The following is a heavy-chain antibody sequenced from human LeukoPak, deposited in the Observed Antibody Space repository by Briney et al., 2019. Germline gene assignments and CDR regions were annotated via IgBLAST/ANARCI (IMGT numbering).Heavy chain of an antibody. CDR3: ARDFHSRYGGRYLDY. CDR1: GGYISGYY. Sequence: PSEALSLTCTVSGGYISGYYWSWIRQPPGKGLEGIGDIYYNGSTSHNPSLKSRLTISVDTSKKQFSLNLSSVTAADTAVYYCARDFHSRYGGRYLDYWGQGTLVTVSS. J-gene: IGHJ4*02. V-gene: IGHV4-59*01. D-gene: IGHD1-26*01. CDR2: IYYNGST.